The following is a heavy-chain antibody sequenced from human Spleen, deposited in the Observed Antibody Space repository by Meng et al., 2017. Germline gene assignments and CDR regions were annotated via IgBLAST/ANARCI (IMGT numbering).Heavy chain of an antibody. V-gene: IGHV3-15*01. CDR1: GFTFSNAW. Sequence: GGSLRLSCAASGFTFSNAWMSWVRQAPGKGLEWVGRIKSKTDGGTTDYAAPVKGRFTISRDDSKNTLYLQMNSLKTEDTAVYYCTTERYYDFWSGYYTSDAFDIWGQGKRVTGSS. D-gene: IGHD3-3*01. CDR2: IKSKTDGGTT. J-gene: IGHJ3*02. CDR3: TTERYYDFWSGYYTSDAFDI.